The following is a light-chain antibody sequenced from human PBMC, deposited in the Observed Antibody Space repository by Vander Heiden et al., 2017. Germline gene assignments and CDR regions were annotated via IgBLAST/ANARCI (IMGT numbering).Light chain of an antibody. CDR1: QSVTTH. V-gene: IGKV1-39*01. CDR2: GAS. J-gene: IGKJ2*01. CDR3: QQSYRTSYT. Sequence: EIQMTPSPSSLSASVLERVTITCRASQSVTTHLNWYQQKPGKPPELLIFGASGLQTGVPARFSGSGSGTDFTLTISSLQPEDFAIYYCQQSYRTSYTFGQGTKLEIK.